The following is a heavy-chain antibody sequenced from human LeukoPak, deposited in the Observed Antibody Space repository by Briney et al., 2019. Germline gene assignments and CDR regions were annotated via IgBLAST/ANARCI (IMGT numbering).Heavy chain of an antibody. Sequence: PSETLSLTCTVSGGSISSSSYYWGWIRQPPGKGLEWIGSIYYSGSTYYNPSLKSRVTISVDTSKNQFSLKLSSVTAADTAVYYCARWSKSITMIVVVSLPVDAFDIWGQGTMVTVSS. CDR3: ARWSKSITMIVVVSLPVDAFDI. V-gene: IGHV4-39*07. D-gene: IGHD3-22*01. CDR2: IYYSGST. J-gene: IGHJ3*02. CDR1: GGSISSSSYY.